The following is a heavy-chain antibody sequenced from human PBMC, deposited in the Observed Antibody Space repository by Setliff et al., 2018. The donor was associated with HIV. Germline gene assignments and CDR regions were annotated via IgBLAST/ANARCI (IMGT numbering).Heavy chain of an antibody. CDR2: IQQHGSEI. V-gene: IGHV3-7*05. J-gene: IGHJ4*02. Sequence: PGGSLRLSCAASGFTFKNAWMNWVRQCPGKGLEWVANIQQHGSEIHYVASVEGRFTISRDNAKNSLYLQMNSLRAEDTAVYYCANMQWASNAWYSFDYWGQGALVTVSS. CDR3: ANMQWASNAWYSFDY. D-gene: IGHD6-19*01. CDR1: GFTFKNAW.